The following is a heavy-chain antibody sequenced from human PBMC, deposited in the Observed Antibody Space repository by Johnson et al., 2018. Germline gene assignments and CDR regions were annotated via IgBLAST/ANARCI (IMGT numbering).Heavy chain of an antibody. CDR3: ARREGYYDFWSGYYTPGSYYYYYMDV. CDR2: IKQDGSEK. D-gene: IGHD3-3*01. CDR1: GFTFSSYW. V-gene: IGHV3-7*01. J-gene: IGHJ6*03. Sequence: VQLVESGGGLVQPGGSLRLSCAASGFTFSSYWMSWVRQAPGKGLAWVANIKQDGSEKYYVDSVKGRFNISRDNAKNSLYLQMNSLRAEDKAGYYCARREGYYDFWSGYYTPGSYYYYYMDVGGKGTTVTVSS.